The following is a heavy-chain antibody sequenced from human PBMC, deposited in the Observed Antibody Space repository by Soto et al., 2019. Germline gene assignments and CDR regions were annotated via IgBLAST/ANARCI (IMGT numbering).Heavy chain of an antibody. CDR3: VSHLGYHDGDCYVRYHP. CDR2: ISSSSSYT. CDR1: GFTFSDYY. Sequence: QVQLVESGGGLVKPGGSLRLSCAASGFTFSDYYMSWIRQAPGKGLEWVSYISSSSSYTNYADSVKGRFTISRDNAKNSLYLQMNSLRVEDTAVYRCVSHLGYHDGDCYVRYHPWGQGTLVTVSS. J-gene: IGHJ5*02. V-gene: IGHV3-11*05. D-gene: IGHD2-21*02.